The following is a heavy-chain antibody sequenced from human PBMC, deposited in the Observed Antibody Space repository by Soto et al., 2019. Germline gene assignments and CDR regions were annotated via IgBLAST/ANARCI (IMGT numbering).Heavy chain of an antibody. D-gene: IGHD2-2*01. J-gene: IGHJ5*02. CDR2: ISYDGSNK. CDR3: AKDGIVVVPAATLDWFDP. V-gene: IGHV3-30*18. CDR1: GFTFSSYG. Sequence: GGSLRLSCAASGFTFSSYGMHWVRQAPGKGLEWVAVISYDGSNKYYADSVKGRFTISRDNSKNTLYLQMNSLRAEDTAVYYCAKDGIVVVPAATLDWFDPWGQGTLVTVSS.